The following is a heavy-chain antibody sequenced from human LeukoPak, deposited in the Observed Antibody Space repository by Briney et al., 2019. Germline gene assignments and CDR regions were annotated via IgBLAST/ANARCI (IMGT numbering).Heavy chain of an antibody. J-gene: IGHJ5*02. CDR3: ARTGGPGWFDP. CDR1: GGSISSSSSSSYY. D-gene: IGHD1-26*01. V-gene: IGHV4-39*01. CDR2: IFYSGNT. Sequence: PSETLSLTCTVSGGSISSSSSSSYYWGWVRQPPGKGLEWIGTIFYSGNTYYNPSLKSRVTISVGTSKNQFSLKLNSVTAADTAMYYCARTGGPGWFDPWGQGTLVTVSS.